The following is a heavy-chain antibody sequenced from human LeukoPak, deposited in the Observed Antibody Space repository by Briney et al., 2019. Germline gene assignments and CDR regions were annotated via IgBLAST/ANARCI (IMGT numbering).Heavy chain of an antibody. Sequence: ASVKVSCXASGYTFTSYDINWVRQATGQGLEWMGWMNPNSGNTGYAQKFQGRVTMTRDTSISTAYMELSSLRSEDTAVYYCARGDDSSGYYRYWGQGTLVTVSS. D-gene: IGHD3-22*01. J-gene: IGHJ4*02. V-gene: IGHV1-8*01. CDR1: GYTFTSYD. CDR2: MNPNSGNT. CDR3: ARGDDSSGYYRY.